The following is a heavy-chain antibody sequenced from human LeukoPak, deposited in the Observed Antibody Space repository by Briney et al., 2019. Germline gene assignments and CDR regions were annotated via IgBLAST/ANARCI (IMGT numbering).Heavy chain of an antibody. D-gene: IGHD3-22*01. V-gene: IGHV1-69*13. CDR1: GGTFSSYA. Sequence: SVKVSCKASGGTFSSYAISWVRQAPGQGLEWMGGIIPIFGTANYAQKFQGRVTITADESTSTAYMELSSLRSEDTAVYYCARWGEGYYDSSGPDYWGQGTLVTVSS. CDR2: IIPIFGTA. J-gene: IGHJ4*02. CDR3: ARWGEGYYDSSGPDY.